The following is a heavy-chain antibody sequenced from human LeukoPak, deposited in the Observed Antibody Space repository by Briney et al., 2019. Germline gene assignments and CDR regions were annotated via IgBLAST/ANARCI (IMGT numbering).Heavy chain of an antibody. Sequence: GGSLRLSCTASGFTFGDYAMSWVRQAPGKGLGWVGFIRSKAYGGTTEYAASVKGRFTISRDDSKSIAYLQMNSLKTEDTAVYYCTRRVDVYYYYGMDVWGKGTTVTVSS. V-gene: IGHV3-49*04. D-gene: IGHD2-15*01. CDR2: IRSKAYGGTT. CDR3: TRRVDVYYYYGMDV. CDR1: GFTFGDYA. J-gene: IGHJ6*04.